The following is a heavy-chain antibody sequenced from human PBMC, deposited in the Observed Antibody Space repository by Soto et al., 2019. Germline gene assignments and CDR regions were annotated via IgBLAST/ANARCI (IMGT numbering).Heavy chain of an antibody. CDR2: FYWDDDK. CDR1: GFPLSTSGAG. Sequence: QITLKESGPTLVQPKQTLTLTCTFSGFPLSTSGAGVAWTRQSPGKALEWLARFYWDDDKRYSPSLKSRLTITKDTSKNQVVLTMTNMDTVDTATYYCAHRRLYDYVLGSYRYSYYFDYWGQGTLVTVSS. J-gene: IGHJ4*02. CDR3: AHRRLYDYVLGSYRYSYYFDY. V-gene: IGHV2-5*02. D-gene: IGHD3-16*02.